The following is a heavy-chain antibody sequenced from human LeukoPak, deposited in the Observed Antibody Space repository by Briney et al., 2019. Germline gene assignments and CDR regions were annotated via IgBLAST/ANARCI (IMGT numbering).Heavy chain of an antibody. CDR2: IYHSGST. CDR3: ARDRGAAADPPLDY. Sequence: NPSETLSLTCTVSGYSISSGYYWGWIRPPPGKGLEWIGSIYHSGSTYYNPSLKSRVTISVDTSKNQFSLKLSSVTAADTAVYYCARDRGAAADPPLDYWGQGTLVTVSS. D-gene: IGHD6-13*01. J-gene: IGHJ4*02. CDR1: GYSISSGYY. V-gene: IGHV4-38-2*02.